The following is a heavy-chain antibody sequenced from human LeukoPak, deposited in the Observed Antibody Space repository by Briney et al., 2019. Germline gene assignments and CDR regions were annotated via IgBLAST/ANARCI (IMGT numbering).Heavy chain of an antibody. CDR2: IYTSGST. V-gene: IGHV4-61*02. CDR3: ARGTGYGDPQGY. D-gene: IGHD4-17*01. Sequence: SETLSLTCTVSGGSISSGSYYWSWIRQPAGKGLEWIGRIYTSGSTNYNPSLKSRVTISVDTSKNQFSLKLSSVTAADTAVYYCARGTGYGDPQGYWGQGTLVTVSS. CDR1: GGSISSGSYY. J-gene: IGHJ4*02.